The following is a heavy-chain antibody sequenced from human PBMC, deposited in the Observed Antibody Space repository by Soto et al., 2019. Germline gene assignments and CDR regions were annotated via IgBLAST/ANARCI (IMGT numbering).Heavy chain of an antibody. Sequence: QVQLVQSGAEVKKPGASVKVSCKASGYTFTTFGISWVRQAPGQGLEWMGWISTYNGNRNYAQKLQGRVTMTTDTSTTTADMELRSLRSDDTAVSYCARSAELTTFDYWGQGTLVTVSS. D-gene: IGHD1-1*01. V-gene: IGHV1-18*01. CDR1: GYTFTTFG. CDR2: ISTYNGNR. J-gene: IGHJ4*02. CDR3: ARSAELTTFDY.